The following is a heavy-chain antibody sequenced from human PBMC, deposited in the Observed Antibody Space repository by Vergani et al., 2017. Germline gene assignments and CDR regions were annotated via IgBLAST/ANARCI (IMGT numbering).Heavy chain of an antibody. D-gene: IGHD3-9*01. CDR3: AIRHYDILTGYYSPTS. CDR2: IYYSGST. V-gene: IGHV4-59*01. Sequence: QVQLQESGPGLVKPSETLSLTCTVSGGSISSYYWSWIRQPPGKGLEWIGYIYYSGSTNYNPSLKSRVTISVDTSKNQFSLKLSSVTAADTAVYYCAIRHYDILTGYYSPTSWGQGTLVTVSS. J-gene: IGHJ5*02. CDR1: GGSISSYY.